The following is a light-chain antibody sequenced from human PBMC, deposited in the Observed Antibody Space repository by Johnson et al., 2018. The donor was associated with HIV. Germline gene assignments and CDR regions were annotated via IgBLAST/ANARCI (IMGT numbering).Light chain of an antibody. J-gene: IGLJ1*01. CDR2: DNN. Sequence: QPVLTQPPSVSAAPGQKVTISCSGSRSNIGNNYVPWYQQLPGTAPKLLIFDNNKRPSGIPDRFSASKSGTSATLGITGLQTGDEADYYCGTWDSSLSAYVFGTGTKVTVL. V-gene: IGLV1-51*01. CDR3: GTWDSSLSAYV. CDR1: RSNIGNNY.